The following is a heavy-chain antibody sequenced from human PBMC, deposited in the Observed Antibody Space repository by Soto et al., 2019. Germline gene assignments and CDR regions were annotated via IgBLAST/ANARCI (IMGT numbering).Heavy chain of an antibody. D-gene: IGHD6-13*01. J-gene: IGHJ6*02. CDR2: ISGSGGST. V-gene: IGHV3-23*01. CDR3: AKHAASYYYGMDV. Sequence: GGSLRLSCAASGFTFSSYAMSWVRQAPGKGLEWVSGISGSGGSTYYADSVKGRLTISRDNSKNTLYVQMNSLRAEDTAAYYCAKHAASYYYGMDVWGQGTTVTVS. CDR1: GFTFSSYA.